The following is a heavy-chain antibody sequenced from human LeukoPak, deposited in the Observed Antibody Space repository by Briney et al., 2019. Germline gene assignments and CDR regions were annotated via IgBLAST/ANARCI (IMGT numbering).Heavy chain of an antibody. D-gene: IGHD6-13*01. CDR1: GGSFSGYY. CDR3: ARGIAAAAIDY. J-gene: IGHJ4*02. Sequence: SETLSLTCAVYGGSFSGYYWSWIRQPPGKGLEWIGEINHSGSTNYNPSLKSRVTISVDTSKNQFSLKLSSVTAADTAVYYCARGIAAAAIDYWGQGTLVTVSS. CDR2: INHSGST. V-gene: IGHV4-34*01.